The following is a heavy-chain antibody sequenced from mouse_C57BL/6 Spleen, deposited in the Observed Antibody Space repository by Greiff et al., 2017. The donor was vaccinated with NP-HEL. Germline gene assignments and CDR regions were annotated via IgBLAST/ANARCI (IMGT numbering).Heavy chain of an antibody. Sequence: VQLQQSGAELVRPGASVKLSCKASGYTFTDYYINWVKQRPGQGLEWIARIYPGSGNTYYNEKFKGKATLTAEKSSSTAYMQLSSLTSEDSAVYFCARGAYDYDGSDWGQGTSVTVSS. CDR3: ARGAYDYDGSD. D-gene: IGHD2-4*01. V-gene: IGHV1-76*01. CDR2: IYPGSGNT. CDR1: GYTFTDYY. J-gene: IGHJ4*01.